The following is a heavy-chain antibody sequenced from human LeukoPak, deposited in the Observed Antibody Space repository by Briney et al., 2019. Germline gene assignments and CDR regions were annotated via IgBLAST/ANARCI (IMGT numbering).Heavy chain of an antibody. Sequence: SETLSLTCTVSGYSFSSGFYWGWIRQPPGKGQEWVGIIYHSGNTYYNPSLKSRVTISLDTSKNQFYLKLTSVTAADTAVYYCARAVGPTPYWGFDYWGRGTLVTVSS. V-gene: IGHV4-38-2*02. CDR1: GYSFSSGFY. CDR2: IYHSGNT. D-gene: IGHD1-26*01. J-gene: IGHJ4*02. CDR3: ARAVGPTPYWGFDY.